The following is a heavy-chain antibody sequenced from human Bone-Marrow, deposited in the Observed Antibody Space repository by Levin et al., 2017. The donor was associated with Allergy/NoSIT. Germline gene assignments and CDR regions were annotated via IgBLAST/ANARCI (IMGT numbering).Heavy chain of an antibody. CDR3: ARDVYSYSYN. J-gene: IGHJ4*02. Sequence: LSLPCAASGFTLRSYAMNWVRQAPGKGLEWVSTITSSRGRSTTYYADSVEGRFTISRDDSKNTLYLQMYSLRAEDTAVYYCARDVYSYSYNWGQGDLVTVSS. V-gene: IGHV3-23*01. CDR1: GFTLRSYA. D-gene: IGHD3-10*01. CDR2: ITSSRGRSTT.